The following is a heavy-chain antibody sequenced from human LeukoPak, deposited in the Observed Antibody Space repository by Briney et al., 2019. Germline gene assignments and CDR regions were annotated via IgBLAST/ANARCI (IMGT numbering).Heavy chain of an antibody. CDR2: IGTAGDT. CDR1: GFTFSSYD. D-gene: IGHD3-22*01. Sequence: GGSLRLSCAASGFTFSSYDMHWVRHATGKGLEWVSAIGTAGDTYYPGSVKGRFTISRENAKNSFYLQMNSLRAGDTAVYYCARATVTYYYDSSGLTPASAFDIWGQGTMVTVSS. J-gene: IGHJ3*02. CDR3: ARATVTYYYDSSGLTPASAFDI. V-gene: IGHV3-13*01.